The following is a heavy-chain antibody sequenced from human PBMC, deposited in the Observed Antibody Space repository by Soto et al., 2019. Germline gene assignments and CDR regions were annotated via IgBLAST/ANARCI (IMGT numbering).Heavy chain of an antibody. J-gene: IGHJ4*01. Sequence: GGSLRLSCAASGFTVSSNFMTWVRQAPGKGLEWVSVIYSGGNAYYADSVKGRFTISKDNSKNTLYLQLNSLRAEDTVVYYCTTDTISPPPNMGGYWGKETLVTVSS. V-gene: IGHV3-66*01. D-gene: IGHD2-15*01. CDR2: IYSGGNA. CDR1: GFTVSSNF. CDR3: TTDTISPPPNMGGY.